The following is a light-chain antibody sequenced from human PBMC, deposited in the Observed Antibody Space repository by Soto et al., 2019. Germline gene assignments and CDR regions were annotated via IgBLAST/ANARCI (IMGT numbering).Light chain of an antibody. J-gene: IGKJ1*01. Sequence: IVMTQSPATLSVSPGERATLSCRASQSVDSNLAWYQQKPGQAPRLLLSGASTRATGIPANFTGSGSGTEFTLSISSLQSEDFAVYYCQQYNNWPPTFGLGTKGEIK. CDR2: GAS. CDR3: QQYNNWPPT. V-gene: IGKV3-15*01. CDR1: QSVDSN.